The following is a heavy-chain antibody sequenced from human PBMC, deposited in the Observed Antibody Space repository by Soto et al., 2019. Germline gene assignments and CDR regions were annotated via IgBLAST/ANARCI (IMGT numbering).Heavy chain of an antibody. J-gene: IGHJ4*02. V-gene: IGHV3-48*02. CDR1: GFTFSSFG. CDR3: VSDPHGIIDFDY. CDR2: IDSSGTTR. D-gene: IGHD3-16*02. Sequence: EVQLVESGGGLVQPGRSLRLSCAVTGFTFSSFGMNWVRQAPGKGLEWISFIDSSGTTRHYADSVKGRFTISRDNVQNSLYLHMNSLRDKETAVYFCVSDPHGIIDFDYWGQGNQVTVSS.